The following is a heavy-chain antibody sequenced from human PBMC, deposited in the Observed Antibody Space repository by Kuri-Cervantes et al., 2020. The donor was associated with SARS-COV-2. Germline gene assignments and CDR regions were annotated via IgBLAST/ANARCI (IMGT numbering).Heavy chain of an antibody. Sequence: SETLSLTCAVYGGSFSGYYWSWIRQPPGKGLEWIGEINHSGSTNYNPSLKSRVTISVDTSKNQFSLKLSSVTAADTAVYYCASDPSYYYGSGSSNWFDPWGQGTLVTVSS. J-gene: IGHJ5*02. CDR1: GGSFSGYY. D-gene: IGHD3-10*01. CDR3: ASDPSYYYGSGSSNWFDP. CDR2: INHSGST. V-gene: IGHV4-34*01.